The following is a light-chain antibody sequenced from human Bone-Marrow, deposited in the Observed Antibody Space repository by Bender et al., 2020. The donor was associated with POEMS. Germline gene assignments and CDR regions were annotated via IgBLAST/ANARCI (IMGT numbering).Light chain of an antibody. CDR2: EGT. V-gene: IGLV2-23*01. J-gene: IGLJ2*01. CDR1: SSDVGSYNL. CDR3: CSYASTSSRVV. Sequence: QSALTQPASVSGSPGQSITISCIGTSSDVGSYNLVSWYQQHPGKAPKFIIYEGTERPSGVSDRFSGSKSGNTASLTISGLQAEDEADYYCCSYASTSSRVVFGGGTKLTVL.